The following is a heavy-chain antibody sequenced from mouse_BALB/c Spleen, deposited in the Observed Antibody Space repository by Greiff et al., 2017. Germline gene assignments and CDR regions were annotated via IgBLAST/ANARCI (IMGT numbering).Heavy chain of an antibody. J-gene: IGHJ2*01. D-gene: IGHD2-14*01. V-gene: IGHV1-14*01. CDR1: GYTFTSYV. CDR3: ARVAYYRYDYFDY. Sequence: VHVKQSGPELVKPGASVKMSCKASGYTFTSYVMHWVKQKPGQGLEWIGYINPYNDGTKYNEKFKGKATLTSDKSSSTAYMELSSLTSEDSAVYYCARVAYYRYDYFDYWGQGTTLTVSS. CDR2: INPYNDGT.